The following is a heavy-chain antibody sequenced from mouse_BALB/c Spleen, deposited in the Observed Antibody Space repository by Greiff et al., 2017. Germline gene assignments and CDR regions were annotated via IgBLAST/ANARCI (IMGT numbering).Heavy chain of an antibody. CDR2: IYPGSGNT. CDR3: ARGMVYYDYDAY. J-gene: IGHJ3*01. D-gene: IGHD2-4*01. V-gene: IGHV1-63*01. Sequence: VQLQQSGAELVRPGTSVKISCKASGYAFTNYWLGWVKQRPGHGLEWIGDIYPGSGNTYYNEKFKGKATLTADKSSSTAYMQLSSLTSEDSAVYFCARGMVYYDYDAYWGQGTLVTVSA. CDR1: GYAFTNYW.